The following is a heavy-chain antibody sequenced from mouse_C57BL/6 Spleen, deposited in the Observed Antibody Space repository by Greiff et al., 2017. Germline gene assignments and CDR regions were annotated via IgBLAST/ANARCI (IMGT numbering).Heavy chain of an antibody. CDR3: ARDGTGTFDY. CDR2: INYDGSST. CDR1: GFTFSDYY. Sequence: EVQVVESEGGLVQPGSSMKLSCTASGFTFSDYYMAWVRQVPEKGLEWVANINYDGSSTYYLDSLKSRFIISRDNAKNILYLQMSSLKSEDTATYYCARDGTGTFDYWGQGTTLTVSS. D-gene: IGHD4-1*01. V-gene: IGHV5-16*01. J-gene: IGHJ2*01.